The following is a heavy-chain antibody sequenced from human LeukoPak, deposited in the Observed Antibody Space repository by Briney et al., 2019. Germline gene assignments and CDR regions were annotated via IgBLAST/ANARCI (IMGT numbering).Heavy chain of an antibody. CDR1: GYSISSGYY. J-gene: IGHJ4*02. CDR2: IYHSGST. CDR3: ARHRSSTSCYTGLDY. D-gene: IGHD2-2*02. Sequence: SETLSLTCGVSGYSISSGYYWGWLRQPPGKGLEWIGSIYHSGSTYYNPSLKSRVTISVDTFKNQFSLKLRSVTAADTAVYYCARHRSSTSCYTGLDYWGQGTLVTVSS. V-gene: IGHV4-38-2*01.